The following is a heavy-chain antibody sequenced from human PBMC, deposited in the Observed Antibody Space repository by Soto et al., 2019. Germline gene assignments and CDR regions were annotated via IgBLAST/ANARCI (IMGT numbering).Heavy chain of an antibody. J-gene: IGHJ3*02. V-gene: IGHV3-30-3*01. CDR3: ARDRGYYDSNTDAFDX. CDR2: ISYDGSNK. CDR1: GFTFSSYA. D-gene: IGHD3-22*01. Sequence: GGSLRLSCAASGFTFSSYAMHWVRQAPGKGLEWVGVISYDGSNKYYAYSVKGRFTISRDNSKNTLYLQMNSLRAEDTAVYYCARDRGYYDSNTDAFDXWGQGTMVTVS.